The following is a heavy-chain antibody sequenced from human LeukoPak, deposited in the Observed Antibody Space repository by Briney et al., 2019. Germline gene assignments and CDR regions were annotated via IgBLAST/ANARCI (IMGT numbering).Heavy chain of an antibody. Sequence: GRSLRLSCAASGFTFDDYAMHWVRQAPGEGLEWVSGISWNSGGIGYADSVKGRFTISRDNAKNSLYLQMNSLRAEDTALYYCAKDLVATIRGWFGPWGQGTLVTVSS. V-gene: IGHV3-9*01. CDR2: ISWNSGGI. J-gene: IGHJ5*02. CDR3: AKDLVATIRGWFGP. D-gene: IGHD5-12*01. CDR1: GFTFDDYA.